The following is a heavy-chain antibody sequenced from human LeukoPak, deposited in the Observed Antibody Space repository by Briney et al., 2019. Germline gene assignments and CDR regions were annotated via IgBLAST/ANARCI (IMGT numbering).Heavy chain of an antibody. V-gene: IGHV4-59*01. D-gene: IGHD3-10*01. CDR2: IYYSGST. Sequence: PSETLSLTCTLSRGSITNFHWSWIRQPPGGGLEYIGYIYYSGSTNYNPSLKSRVTISVDTSKNQFSMKLNSVSAADTAVYFCARFCRLTLLRGVTGYHSLDVWGKGTEVTVSS. CDR1: RGSITNFH. CDR3: ARFCRLTLLRGVTGYHSLDV. J-gene: IGHJ6*04.